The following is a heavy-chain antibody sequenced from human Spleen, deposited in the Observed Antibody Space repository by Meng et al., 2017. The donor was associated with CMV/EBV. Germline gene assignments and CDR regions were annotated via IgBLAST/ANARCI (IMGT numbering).Heavy chain of an antibody. Sequence: ASVKVSCKASGYTFTGYYMHWVRQAPGQGLEWMGWINPNNGGTKYAQKFQDRVTMTRDTSISTAYMELSRLRSDDTAVYYCARDGIVVPSAGLDYWGQGTLVTVSS. D-gene: IGHD2-2*01. CDR1: GYTFTGYY. CDR3: ARDGIVVPSAGLDY. J-gene: IGHJ4*02. V-gene: IGHV1-2*02. CDR2: INPNNGGT.